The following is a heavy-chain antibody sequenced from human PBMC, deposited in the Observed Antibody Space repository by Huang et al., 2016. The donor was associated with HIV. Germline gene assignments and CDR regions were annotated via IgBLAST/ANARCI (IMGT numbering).Heavy chain of an antibody. CDR3: ARPQGDKVRGIIRSYYYYYGMDV. V-gene: IGHV3-21*06. CDR1: GFTFTNYA. CDR2: IGSSSSYI. Sequence: EVQLVESGGGLVKPGGSLRLSCVASGFTFTNYAMNWVLQAPGKGLEWVSAIGSSSSYIYDADSVKGRFTSSRDDAKNSLYWQMNSLRAEDTAVYYCARPQGDKVRGIIRSYYYYYGMDVWGRGTTVTVSS. J-gene: IGHJ6*02. D-gene: IGHD3-10*01.